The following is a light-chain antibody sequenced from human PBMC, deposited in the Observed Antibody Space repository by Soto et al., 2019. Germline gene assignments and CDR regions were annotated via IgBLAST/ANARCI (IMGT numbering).Light chain of an antibody. CDR1: QSVNSNF. CDR3: QQYHTWPIT. CDR2: GAS. J-gene: IGKJ4*01. Sequence: EIVLTQSPGTLSLSPGERATLSCRASQSVNSNFLAWYQQKPGQAPRLLISGASNRATGIPDRFSGSGSGTDFTLTISSLQSEDCAIYYCQQYHTWPITFGGGTKVEIK. V-gene: IGKV3-20*01.